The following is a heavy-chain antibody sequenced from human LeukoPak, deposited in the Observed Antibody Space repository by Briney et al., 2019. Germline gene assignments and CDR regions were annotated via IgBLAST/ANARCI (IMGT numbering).Heavy chain of an antibody. D-gene: IGHD5-18*01. V-gene: IGHV3-9*01. CDR3: AKAPRGYSYGSVYFDY. CDR2: ISWNSGSI. Sequence: GGSLRLSCAASGFTFSNYAMHWVRQAPGKGLEWVSGISWNSGSIGYADSVKGRFTISRDNAKNSLYLQMNSLRAEDTALYYCAKAPRGYSYGSVYFDYWGQGTLVTVSS. CDR1: GFTFSNYA. J-gene: IGHJ4*02.